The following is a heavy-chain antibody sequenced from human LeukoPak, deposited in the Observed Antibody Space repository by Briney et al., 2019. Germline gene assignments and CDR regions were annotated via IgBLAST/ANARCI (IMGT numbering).Heavy chain of an antibody. CDR1: GYTFTGYY. Sequence: ASVKVSCKASGYTFTGYYMHWVRQAPGQGLEWMGRINPNSGGTNYAQKFQGRVTMTRDTSISTAYMELSRLRSDDTAVYYCXXTRRVVVREFDYWGQGTLVTVSS. V-gene: IGHV1-2*06. CDR3: XXTRRVVVREFDY. CDR2: INPNSGGT. J-gene: IGHJ4*02. D-gene: IGHD3-22*01.